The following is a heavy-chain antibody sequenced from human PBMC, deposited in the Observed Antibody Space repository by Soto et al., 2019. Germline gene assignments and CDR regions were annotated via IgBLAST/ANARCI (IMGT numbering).Heavy chain of an antibody. D-gene: IGHD6-13*01. CDR1: GFTFSSYG. CDR2: IWYDGSNK. J-gene: IGHJ4*02. Sequence: PGGSLRLSCAASGFTFSSYGMHWVRQAPGKGLEWVAVIWYDGSNKYYADSVKGRFTISRDNSKNTLYLQMNSLRAEDTAVYYYAKNLGIAAAGGQTAYFDYWGQGTLVTVSS. V-gene: IGHV3-33*06. CDR3: AKNLGIAAAGGQTAYFDY.